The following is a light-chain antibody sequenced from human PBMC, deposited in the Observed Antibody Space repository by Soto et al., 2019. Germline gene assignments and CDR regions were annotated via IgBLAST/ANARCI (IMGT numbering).Light chain of an antibody. CDR3: QQSYSTPQT. V-gene: IGKV1-39*01. CDR2: STS. J-gene: IGKJ1*01. Sequence: DIQMTQSPSSLSASVGDRVTITCRASQTIRTYFNWNQQKPGKAPQLLIYSTSTLQTGVPSRFSGSGSGREFTLTISSLQPEDSATYFCQQSYSTPQTFGQGTTVEIK. CDR1: QTIRTY.